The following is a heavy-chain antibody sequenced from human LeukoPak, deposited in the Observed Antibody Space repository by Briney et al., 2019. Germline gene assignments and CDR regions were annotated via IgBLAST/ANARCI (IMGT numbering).Heavy chain of an antibody. CDR2: IYYSGTT. CDR1: GASINTYY. Sequence: SETLSLTCTVSGASINTYYWGWIRQPPGKGLEWIGYIYYSGTTSYNPSLKTRVTISIDTSKNQFSLKLGSVTAADTAVYYCARGACGGDCYLVWGQGALVTVSS. D-gene: IGHD2-21*02. CDR3: ARGACGGDCYLV. V-gene: IGHV4-59*01. J-gene: IGHJ4*02.